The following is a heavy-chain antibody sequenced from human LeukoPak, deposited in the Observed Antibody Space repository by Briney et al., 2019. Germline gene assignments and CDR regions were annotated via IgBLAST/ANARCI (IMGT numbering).Heavy chain of an antibody. CDR1: GGTFSSYA. CDR3: ARDPPSIAARTFEHWFDP. D-gene: IGHD6-6*01. Sequence: SVRVSCKASGGTFSSYAISWVRQAPGQGREWMGGIIPIFGTANYAQKFQGRVTITADESTSTAYMELSSLRSEDTAVYYCARDPPSIAARTFEHWFDPWGQGTLVTVSS. CDR2: IIPIFGTA. V-gene: IGHV1-69*13. J-gene: IGHJ5*02.